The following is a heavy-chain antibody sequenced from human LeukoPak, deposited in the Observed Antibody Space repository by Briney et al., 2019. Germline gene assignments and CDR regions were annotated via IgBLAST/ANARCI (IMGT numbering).Heavy chain of an antibody. D-gene: IGHD6-19*01. CDR1: GGTFSSYA. CDR3: ARDHGWLVSFDY. Sequence: ASVKVSCKASGGTFSSYAISWVRQAPGQGLEWMGRIIPILGIANYAQKFQGRVTITAHKSTSTAYMELSSLRSEDTAVYYCARDHGWLVSFDYWGQGTLVTVSS. J-gene: IGHJ4*02. V-gene: IGHV1-69*04. CDR2: IIPILGIA.